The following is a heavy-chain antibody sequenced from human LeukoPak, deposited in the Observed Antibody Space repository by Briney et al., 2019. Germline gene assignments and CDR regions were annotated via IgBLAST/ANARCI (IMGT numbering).Heavy chain of an antibody. Sequence: SVKVSCKASGGTFSSYAISWVRQAPGQGLEWMGRIIPILGIANYAQRFQGRVTITADKSTSTAYMELSSLRSEDTAVYYCASWTGGVSSSRGYFDYWGQGTLVTVSS. CDR1: GGTFSSYA. CDR3: ASWTGGVSSSRGYFDY. J-gene: IGHJ4*02. V-gene: IGHV1-69*04. D-gene: IGHD6-6*01. CDR2: IIPILGIA.